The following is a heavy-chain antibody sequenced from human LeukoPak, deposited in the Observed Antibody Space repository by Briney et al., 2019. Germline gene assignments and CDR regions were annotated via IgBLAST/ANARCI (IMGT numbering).Heavy chain of an antibody. CDR3: AREDGYCSGGNCYSYFDS. CDR1: GFTFSSYA. D-gene: IGHD2-15*01. CDR2: ISGSGGST. Sequence: QPGGSLRLSCAASGFTFSSYAMSWVRQAPGKGLEWVSAISGSGGSTYYADSVKGRFTITRDNTRNSLFLQMYSLRAEDTAVYFCAREDGYCSGGNCYSYFDSWGQGTLVTVSS. V-gene: IGHV3-23*01. J-gene: IGHJ4*02.